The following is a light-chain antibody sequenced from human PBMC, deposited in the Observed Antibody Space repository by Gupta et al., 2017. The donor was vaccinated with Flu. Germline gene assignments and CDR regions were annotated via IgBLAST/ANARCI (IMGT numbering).Light chain of an antibody. CDR1: SSNIGSNI. V-gene: IGLV1-44*01. CDR2: RNN. CDR3: ETWEDSLNDAWV. J-gene: IGLJ3*02. Sequence: QSVLTQPPSTSGAPGQRVTISCSGISSNIGSNIVNWYQQLPGTAPKLLIYRNNLRPSGGAERFSGSKSGTSASLTISGLQAEDEADYYCETWEDSLNDAWVFGGGTKLTVL.